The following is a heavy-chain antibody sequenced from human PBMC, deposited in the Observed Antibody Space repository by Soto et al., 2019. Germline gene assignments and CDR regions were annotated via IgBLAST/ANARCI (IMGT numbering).Heavy chain of an antibody. CDR2: ISGSGGST. CDR1: GFTFSSYA. Sequence: PGGSLRLSCAASGFTFSSYAMSWVRQAPGKGLEWVSAISGSGGSTYYADSVKGRFTISRDNSKNTLYLQMNSLRAEDTAVYYCAKVGEAIVVVPAAGFDYWGKGTLVTSPQ. D-gene: IGHD2-2*01. V-gene: IGHV3-23*01. J-gene: IGHJ4*02. CDR3: AKVGEAIVVVPAAGFDY.